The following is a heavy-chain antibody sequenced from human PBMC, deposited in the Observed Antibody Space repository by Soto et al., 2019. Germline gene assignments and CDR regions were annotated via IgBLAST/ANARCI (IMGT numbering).Heavy chain of an antibody. Sequence: ATLSLTFAVYGGTLSAYYWSWIRQPPGKGLEWIGEIHSSGSANYKPSLPSGVIISVDMSKNQFSLKLSSVTAADTAVYYCARAGFYGPFDAFDICGQGTMVTVSS. CDR2: IHSSGSA. CDR3: ARAGFYGPFDAFDI. D-gene: IGHD3-3*01. J-gene: IGHJ3*02. CDR1: GGTLSAYY. V-gene: IGHV4-34*01.